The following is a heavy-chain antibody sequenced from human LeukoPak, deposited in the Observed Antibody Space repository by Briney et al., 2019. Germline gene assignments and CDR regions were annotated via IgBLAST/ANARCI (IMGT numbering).Heavy chain of an antibody. CDR3: ARDDDAFDD. Sequence: SETLSLTCTVSADSISSYYWTWIRQPPGKGLEWIGYIYYSGSTNYNPSLKSRVTISVDTSKNQFSLKLSSVTAADTAVYYCARDDDAFDDWGQGTMVTVSS. CDR2: IYYSGST. CDR1: ADSISSYY. J-gene: IGHJ3*01. V-gene: IGHV4-59*12.